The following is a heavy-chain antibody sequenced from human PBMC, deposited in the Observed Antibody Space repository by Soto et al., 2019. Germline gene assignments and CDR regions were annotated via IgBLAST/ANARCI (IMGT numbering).Heavy chain of an antibody. V-gene: IGHV4-30-4*01. CDR3: ARTPRSCYYYRLY. CDR1: GGSISSGDYY. J-gene: IGHJ4*02. Sequence: QVQLQESGPGLVKPSQTLSLTCTVSGGSISSGDYYWSWIRQPPGKGLEWIGYIYYSGSTYYNPSLKSRVTISVDTAKNQFPLKLSSVTAADTAVYYCARTPRSCYYYRLYWGQGTLVTVSS. D-gene: IGHD3-22*01. CDR2: IYYSGST.